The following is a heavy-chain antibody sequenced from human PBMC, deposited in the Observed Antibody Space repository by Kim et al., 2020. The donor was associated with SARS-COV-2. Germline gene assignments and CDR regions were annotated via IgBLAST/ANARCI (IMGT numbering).Heavy chain of an antibody. J-gene: IGHJ4*02. CDR2: VRGSGANT. CDR1: GFSFSNYA. Sequence: GGSLRLSCVASGFSFSNYAMNWVRQAPGKGLEWVSIVRGSGANTYHADSVKGRFTISRDNSKNTVYLQLNSLRAGDTAVYYCARMGPWSSRNLGYWGQGTLVTVSS. D-gene: IGHD6-13*01. CDR3: ARMGPWSSRNLGY. V-gene: IGHV3-23*01.